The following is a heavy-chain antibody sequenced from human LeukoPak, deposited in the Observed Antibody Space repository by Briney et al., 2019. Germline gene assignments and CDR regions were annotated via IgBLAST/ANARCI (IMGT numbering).Heavy chain of an antibody. V-gene: IGHV4-34*01. CDR2: INHSGST. CDR1: GGSFSGYY. D-gene: IGHD1-26*01. CDR3: ARVSGSYYHYYMDV. Sequence: SETLSLTCAVYGGSFSGYYWSWIRQPPGKGLEWIGEINHSGSTNYNPSLKSRVTISVDTSKNRFSLKLSSVTAADTAVYYCARVSGSYYHYYMDVWGKGTTVTVSS. J-gene: IGHJ6*03.